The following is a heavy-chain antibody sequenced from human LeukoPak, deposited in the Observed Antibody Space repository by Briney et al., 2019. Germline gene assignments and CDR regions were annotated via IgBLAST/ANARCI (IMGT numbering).Heavy chain of an antibody. CDR2: ISYDGSNK. CDR1: GFTFSSYG. D-gene: IGHD4-17*01. J-gene: IGHJ4*02. V-gene: IGHV3-30*18. CDR3: AKDSEYGDYLLGGGLDC. Sequence: GGSLRLSCAASGFTFSSYGMHWVRQAPGKGLEWVAVISYDGSNKYYADSVKGRFTISRDNSKNTLYLQMNSLRAEDTAVYYCAKDSEYGDYLLGGGLDCWGQGTLVTVSS.